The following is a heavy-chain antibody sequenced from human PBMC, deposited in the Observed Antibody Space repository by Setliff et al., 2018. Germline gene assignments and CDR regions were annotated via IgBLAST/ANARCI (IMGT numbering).Heavy chain of an antibody. D-gene: IGHD6-6*01. J-gene: IGHJ4*02. CDR2: INHSGSA. V-gene: IGHV4-34*01. Sequence: SETLSLTCAAYGGTFTYYYWTWSRQSPGKGLEWSGKINHSGSANYSTSLKSRVTISIDTSKNQFSLTLKSVNAADTAVYYCARGRNVAARLFDSWGQGTLVTVSS. CDR1: GGTFTYYY. CDR3: ARGRNVAARLFDS.